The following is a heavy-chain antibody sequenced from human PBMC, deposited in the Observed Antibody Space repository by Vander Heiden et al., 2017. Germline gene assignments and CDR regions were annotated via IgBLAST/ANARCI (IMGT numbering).Heavy chain of an antibody. Sequence: EVQLVESGGGLIKPGGSLRLSCAASGFPFSDYSMNWVRQAPGMGLDWVSSINSGSFYIYYADSVKGRFTISRDNAKNSLYLQINSLRVEDTAVYYCSRGGTGGDSADYWGQGTLVTVSS. CDR1: GFPFSDYS. V-gene: IGHV3-21*01. D-gene: IGHD3-16*01. CDR3: SRGGTGGDSADY. CDR2: INSGSFYI. J-gene: IGHJ4*02.